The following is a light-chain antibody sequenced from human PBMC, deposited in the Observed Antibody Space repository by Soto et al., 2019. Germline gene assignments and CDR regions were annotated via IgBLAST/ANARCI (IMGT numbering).Light chain of an antibody. Sequence: SYELTQPPSVSVSPGQTASITCSGDKLGDKYACWYQQKPGQSPVLVIYQDSKRPSGIPERFSGSNSGNTATLTISGTQAMDEADYYCQAWDSSTAPGVVFGGGTKLTVL. CDR2: QDS. CDR3: QAWDSSTAPGVV. V-gene: IGLV3-1*01. CDR1: KLGDKY. J-gene: IGLJ2*01.